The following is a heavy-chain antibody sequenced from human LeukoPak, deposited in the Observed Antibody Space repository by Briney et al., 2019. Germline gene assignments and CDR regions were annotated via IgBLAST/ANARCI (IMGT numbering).Heavy chain of an antibody. V-gene: IGHV3-66*01. J-gene: IGHJ4*02. CDR3: ARGNCSGTSCHTSY. CDR1: GHSFSDYA. Sequence: GGSLRLSCAASGHSFSDYAWGWLRQAPGKGLEWVSVIYSGGSTYYADSVKGRFTISRDNSKNTLYLQMNSLRVEDTAVYYCARGNCSGTSCHTSYWGQGTLVTV. D-gene: IGHD2-15*01. CDR2: IYSGGST.